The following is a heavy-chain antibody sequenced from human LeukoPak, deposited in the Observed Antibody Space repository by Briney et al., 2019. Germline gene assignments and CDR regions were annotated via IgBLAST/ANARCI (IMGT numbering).Heavy chain of an antibody. V-gene: IGHV3-48*04. CDR3: ATVSSGYYYEDY. CDR1: GFTFSSNS. CDR2: ISSTGGTI. Sequence: GGSLRLSCAASGFTFSSNSMNWVRQAPGKGLEWVSYISSTGGTIYYADSMKGRFTISRDNAKNSLYLQMNSLRAEDTAVYYCATVSSGYYYEDYWGQGTLVTVSS. J-gene: IGHJ4*02. D-gene: IGHD3-22*01.